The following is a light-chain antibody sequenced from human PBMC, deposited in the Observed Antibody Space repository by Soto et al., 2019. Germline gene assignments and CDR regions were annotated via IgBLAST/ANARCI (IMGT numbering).Light chain of an antibody. J-gene: IGLJ1*01. CDR1: SSDVGGYNY. CDR3: SSYAVSNNLRV. V-gene: IGLV2-8*01. Sequence: HXALTQPPSASGSPVQSVTISCTGTSSDVGGYNYVSWYQQHPGKAPKLMIYEVSKRPSGVPDRFSGSKSGNTASLTVSGLQAEDDADYYCSSYAVSNNLRVFGTGTKFTVL. CDR2: EVS.